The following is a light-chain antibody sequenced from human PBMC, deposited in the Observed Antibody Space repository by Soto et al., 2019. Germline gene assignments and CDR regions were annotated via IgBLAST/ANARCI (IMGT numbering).Light chain of an antibody. Sequence: EIVLTQSPATLSLSPGERATLSCRASQSVSSYLAWYQQKPGQAPRLLIYDASNRATGIPARFSGSGSGTDFTLTISSLEPEDFAVYYCQQRSNWLPTSGQGTRLEIK. CDR2: DAS. CDR1: QSVSSY. J-gene: IGKJ5*01. CDR3: QQRSNWLPT. V-gene: IGKV3-11*01.